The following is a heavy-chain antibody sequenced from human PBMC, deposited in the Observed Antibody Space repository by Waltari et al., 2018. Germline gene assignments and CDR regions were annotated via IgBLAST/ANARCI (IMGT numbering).Heavy chain of an antibody. D-gene: IGHD6-6*01. CDR1: GFTFSSYA. Sequence: EVQLLESGGGLVQPGGSLRLSCAASGFTFSSYAMSWVRQAPGKGLEWVSVIYSGGSTYYADSVKGRFTISRDNSKNTLYLQMNSLRAEDTAVYYCAKEAFPMSIAALFDYWGQGTLVIVSS. CDR3: AKEAFPMSIAALFDY. V-gene: IGHV3-23*03. CDR2: IYSGGST. J-gene: IGHJ4*02.